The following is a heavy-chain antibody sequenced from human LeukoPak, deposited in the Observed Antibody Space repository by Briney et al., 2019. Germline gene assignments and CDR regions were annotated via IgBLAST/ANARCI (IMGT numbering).Heavy chain of an antibody. CDR3: APTRGYSSGWYGY. J-gene: IGHJ4*02. CDR2: ISYDGSNK. CDR1: GFTFSSYA. Sequence: GGSLRLSCAASGFTFSSYAMHWVRQAPGKGLEWVAVISYDGSNKYYADSVKGRFTISRDNSKNTLYLQMNSLRAEDTAVYYCAPTRGYSSGWYGYWGQGTLVTVSS. D-gene: IGHD6-19*01. V-gene: IGHV3-30*04.